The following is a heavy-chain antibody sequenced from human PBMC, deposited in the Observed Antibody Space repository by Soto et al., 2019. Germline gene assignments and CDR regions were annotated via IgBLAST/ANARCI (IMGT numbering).Heavy chain of an antibody. Sequence: QVQLVQSGAEVKKPGASVKVSCKASGYTFTSYGISWVRQAPGQGLEWMGWISAYNGNTNYAQKLQGRVTMTTDTSTRTASMELRSLRSDDTAVYYCASESSSSCPDYWGQGTLVTVSS. J-gene: IGHJ4*02. CDR2: ISAYNGNT. CDR3: ASESSSSCPDY. D-gene: IGHD6-13*01. CDR1: GYTFTSYG. V-gene: IGHV1-18*01.